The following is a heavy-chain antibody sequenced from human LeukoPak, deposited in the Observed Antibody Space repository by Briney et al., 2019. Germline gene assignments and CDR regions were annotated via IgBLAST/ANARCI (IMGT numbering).Heavy chain of an antibody. D-gene: IGHD2-2*01. CDR1: GFTFSDYS. CDR3: ATSGGFVLPNAITGNWYMDV. V-gene: IGHV3-21*01. Sequence: GTSLRLSCEASGFTFSDYSMNWVRQAPGQGLAWVASITSAGGYTYYADSVQGRFTISRDNDQNSLFLQMNSLRAEDTAVYFCATSGGFVLPNAITGNWYMDVWGRGTTVTVSS. J-gene: IGHJ6*03. CDR2: ITSAGGYT.